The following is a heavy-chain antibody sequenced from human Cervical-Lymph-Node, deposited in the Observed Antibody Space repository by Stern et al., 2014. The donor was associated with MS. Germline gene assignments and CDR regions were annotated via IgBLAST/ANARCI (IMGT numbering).Heavy chain of an antibody. Sequence: EVQLVQSGAEVKKPGESLKISCKLSGYSFTIYYIAWGRQMPGKGLEWMGVIYPYDSATTYSPSFQAQFTISADKSITTAYLQWSSLRASDTAMYYCARHVQGFDYWGQGTLVTVSS. CDR3: ARHVQGFDY. J-gene: IGHJ4*02. CDR1: GYSFTIYY. CDR2: IYPYDSAT. V-gene: IGHV5-51*01.